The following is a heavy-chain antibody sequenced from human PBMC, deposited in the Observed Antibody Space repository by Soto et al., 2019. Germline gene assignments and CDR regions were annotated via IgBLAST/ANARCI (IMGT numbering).Heavy chain of an antibody. CDR3: ARQRITIFGVVIRGINYFAY. CDR1: GYTFTSYG. Sequence: QVQLVQSGAEVKKPGASVKVSCKASGYTFTSYGISWVRQAPGQGLEWMGWISAYNGNTNYAQKLQDRVTMTTDTSTSTAYMELRSLRSDDTAVYYCARQRITIFGVVIRGINYFAYWGQGTLVTVSS. D-gene: IGHD3-3*01. J-gene: IGHJ4*02. CDR2: ISAYNGNT. V-gene: IGHV1-18*01.